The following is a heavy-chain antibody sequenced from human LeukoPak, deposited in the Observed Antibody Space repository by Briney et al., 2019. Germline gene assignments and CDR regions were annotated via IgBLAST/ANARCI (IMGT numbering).Heavy chain of an antibody. Sequence: PGGPRRLSCAASGFTFSSYEMHWLRQAPGKGLEWVSYISSSGNTIFYADFVKGRFTISRDNAKNSLYLQMNSLRAEDTAVYYCAREGYGSPDYWGQGNLVTVSS. V-gene: IGHV3-48*03. CDR2: ISSSGNTI. D-gene: IGHD3-10*01. CDR1: GFTFSSYE. CDR3: AREGYGSPDY. J-gene: IGHJ4*02.